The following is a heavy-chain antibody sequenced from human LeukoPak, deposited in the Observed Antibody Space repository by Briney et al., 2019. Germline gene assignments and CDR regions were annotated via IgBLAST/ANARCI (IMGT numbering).Heavy chain of an antibody. D-gene: IGHD6-13*01. V-gene: IGHV3-23*01. CDR1: GFTFSSYA. J-gene: IGHJ4*02. CDR3: AKAPGQQLVNFDY. Sequence: HSGGSLRLSCAASGFTFSSYAMSWVRQAPGKGLEWVSAISGSGDSTYYGDSVKGRFTISRDNSKNTLYLQMNSLRAEDTAVYYCAKAPGQQLVNFDYWGQGTLVTVSS. CDR2: ISGSGDST.